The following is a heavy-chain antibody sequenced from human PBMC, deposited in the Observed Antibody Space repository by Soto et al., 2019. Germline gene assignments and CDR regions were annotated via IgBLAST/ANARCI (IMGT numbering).Heavy chain of an antibody. Sequence: QVQLVQSGAEVKKPGASVKVSCKASGYTFTNFGISWVRQAPGQGLEWMGWISAYNGNTNYAQKFQGRVTINTDTSASTAYMEVMSLRFDDTAVYYCARGGTPIDYCGQGTLVTVSS. CDR2: ISAYNGNT. J-gene: IGHJ4*02. V-gene: IGHV1-18*01. CDR3: ARGGTPIDY. D-gene: IGHD3-16*01. CDR1: GYTFTNFG.